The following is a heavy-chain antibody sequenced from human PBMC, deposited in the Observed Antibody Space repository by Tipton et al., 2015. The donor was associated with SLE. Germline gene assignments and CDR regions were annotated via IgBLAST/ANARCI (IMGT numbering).Heavy chain of an antibody. Sequence: LRLSCTVSGASISDYYWTWIRQFPGKGLEWIGYIDYSGSTNYNPSLKSRVTISVDTSKNQFSLKLSSVTAADTAVYYCARDFKGIVADYFDYWGQGTLVTVSS. CDR3: ARDFKGIVADYFDY. CDR2: IDYSGST. D-gene: IGHD1-26*01. CDR1: GASISDYY. J-gene: IGHJ4*02. V-gene: IGHV4-59*01.